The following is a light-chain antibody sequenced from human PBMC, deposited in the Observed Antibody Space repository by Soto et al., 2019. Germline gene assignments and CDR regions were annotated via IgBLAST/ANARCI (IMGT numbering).Light chain of an antibody. Sequence: QSALTQPASVSGSPGQSITISCTGTSSDVGGYNHVSWYQQQPGKAPKLMIYEVRNRPSGVSDRFSASKSGNTASLTISGLQAEDEADYYCSSYASTSSYVFGTGTKLTVL. J-gene: IGLJ1*01. CDR1: SSDVGGYNH. CDR2: EVR. CDR3: SSYASTSSYV. V-gene: IGLV2-14*01.